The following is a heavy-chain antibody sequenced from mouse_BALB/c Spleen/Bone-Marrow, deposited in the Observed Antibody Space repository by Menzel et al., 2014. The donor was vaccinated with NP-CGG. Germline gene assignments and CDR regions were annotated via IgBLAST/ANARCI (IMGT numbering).Heavy chain of an antibody. Sequence: QLQSGAELVKPGASAKLSCTASGFNIKDTYMHWVKQRPEQGLEWIGRIDPANGNTKYDPKFQGKATITADTSSNTAYLQLSSLTSEDTAVYYCVSYYYGNYFDYWGQGTTLTVSS. CDR2: IDPANGNT. V-gene: IGHV14-3*02. CDR3: VSYYYGNYFDY. CDR1: GFNIKDTY. D-gene: IGHD1-1*01. J-gene: IGHJ2*01.